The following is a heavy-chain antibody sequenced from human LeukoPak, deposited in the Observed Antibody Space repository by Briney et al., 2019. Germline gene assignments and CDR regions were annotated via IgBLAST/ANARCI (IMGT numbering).Heavy chain of an antibody. CDR1: GGSISSSSYY. CDR3: ARDRVEMATITSFDY. D-gene: IGHD5-24*01. J-gene: IGHJ4*02. V-gene: IGHV4-39*07. Sequence: SSETLSLTCTVSGGSISSSSYYWGWIRQPPGKGLEWIGSIYYSGSTYYNPSLKSRVTISVDTFKNQFSLKLSSVTAADTAVYYCARDRVEMATITSFDYWGQGTLVTVSS. CDR2: IYYSGST.